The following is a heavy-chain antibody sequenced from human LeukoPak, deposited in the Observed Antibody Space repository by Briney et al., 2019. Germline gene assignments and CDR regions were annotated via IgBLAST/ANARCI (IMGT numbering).Heavy chain of an antibody. CDR1: GFTFSNYE. D-gene: IGHD1-14*01. V-gene: IGHV3-48*03. CDR3: ARYNAFDI. J-gene: IGHJ3*02. Sequence: GGSLRLSCAASGFTFSNYEINWVRQAPGKGLEWVSYISNSGSTIYYADSVRGRFTISRDNAKNSLYLQMNSLRAEDTAVYYCARYNAFDIWGQGTMVTVSS. CDR2: ISNSGSTI.